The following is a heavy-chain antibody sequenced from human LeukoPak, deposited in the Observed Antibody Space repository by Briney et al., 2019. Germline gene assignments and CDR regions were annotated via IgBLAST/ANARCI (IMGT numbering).Heavy chain of an antibody. D-gene: IGHD3-10*01. CDR2: ISGSGGST. CDR1: GIYFSNYA. J-gene: IGHJ4*02. V-gene: IGHV3-23*01. Sequence: GGSLRLSCVASGIYFSNYALTWVRQAPGKGLEWVSSISGSGGSTYYADFAKGRFTISRDNSKDTVYLQMDSLRAEDSALYYCAKEASVFIRGYFDYWGQGTLVTVSS. CDR3: AKEASVFIRGYFDY.